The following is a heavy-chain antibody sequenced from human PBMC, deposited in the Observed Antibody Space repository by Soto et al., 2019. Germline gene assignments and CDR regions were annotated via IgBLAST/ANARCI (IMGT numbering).Heavy chain of an antibody. CDR2: IYYSGST. D-gene: IGHD3-22*01. J-gene: IGHJ4*02. CDR1: GGSISSGGYY. Sequence: QVQLQESGPGLVKPSQTLSLTCTVSGGSISSGGYYWSWIRQHPGKGLEWIGYIYYSGSTYYNPSLKSRVTLSVDTSKNQFSLKLSSVTAADTAVYYCARERAPTDYYDSSGPLDYWGQGTLVTVSS. CDR3: ARERAPTDYYDSSGPLDY. V-gene: IGHV4-31*03.